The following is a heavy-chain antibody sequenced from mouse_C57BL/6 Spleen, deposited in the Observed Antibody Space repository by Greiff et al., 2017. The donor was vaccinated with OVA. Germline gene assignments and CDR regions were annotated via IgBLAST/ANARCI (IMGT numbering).Heavy chain of an antibody. CDR1: GFTFSDFY. V-gene: IGHV7-1*01. J-gene: IGHJ4*01. Sequence: EVNLVESGGGLVQSGRSLRLSCAPSGFTFSDFYMEWVRQAPGKGLEWIAASRNKANDYTTEYSASVKGRFIVSRDTSQSILYLQMNALRAEDTAIYYCARDLYAMDYWGQGTSVTVSS. CDR3: ARDLYAMDY. CDR2: SRNKANDYTT.